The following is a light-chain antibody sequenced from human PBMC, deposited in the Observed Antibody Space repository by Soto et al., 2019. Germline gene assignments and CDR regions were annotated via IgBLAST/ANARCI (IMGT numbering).Light chain of an antibody. J-gene: IGKJ3*01. CDR1: QSISSY. CDR3: QQSYRTLT. Sequence: DIEMTQSPSSLSSSVGDRVTITCRASQSISSYLNWYPQKPGKAPKLLIYAASSLQSGVPSRFSGSGSGTDFTLTISSLQPEDFATYYCQQSYRTLTFGPGTKVEIK. V-gene: IGKV1-39*01. CDR2: AAS.